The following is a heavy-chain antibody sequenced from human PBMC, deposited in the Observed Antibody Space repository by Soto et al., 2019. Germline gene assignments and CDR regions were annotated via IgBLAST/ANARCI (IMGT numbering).Heavy chain of an antibody. CDR1: GFTFSAYS. J-gene: IGHJ3*01. CDR3: ARAKTASGQAYAFDL. Sequence: EVQLVESGGALVQPGGSLRLSCAASGFTFSAYSMNWVRQAPGKGLEWVSSIGGPGSVNHYGDCVMRRATISRDNARNSLHLQMNSLRAEDTAVYHCARAKTASGQAYAFDLWGQGTMVTVSS. V-gene: IGHV3-48*04. CDR2: IGGPGSVN.